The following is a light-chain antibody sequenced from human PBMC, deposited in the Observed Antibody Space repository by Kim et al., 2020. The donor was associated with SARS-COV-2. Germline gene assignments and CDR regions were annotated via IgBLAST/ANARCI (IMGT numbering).Light chain of an antibody. CDR2: GAS. CDR1: QSVSSN. V-gene: IGKV3-15*01. CDR3: QQYNNWPPYT. J-gene: IGKJ2*01. Sequence: EIVMTQSPATLSVSPGERATLSCRASQSVSSNLAWYQQKPGQAPRLLIYGASTRATGIPARFSGSGSGTEFTLTISSLQSEDFAVYYCQQYNNWPPYTFGKETKLEIK.